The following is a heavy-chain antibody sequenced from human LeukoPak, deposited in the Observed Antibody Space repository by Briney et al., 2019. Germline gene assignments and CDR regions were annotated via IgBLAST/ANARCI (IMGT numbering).Heavy chain of an antibody. Sequence: PGGSLRLSCAASGFTFSSYWMHWVRQAPGKGLVWVSRINSDGSSTSYADSVKGRFTISRDNAKNTLYLQMNSLRAEDTAVYYCAREPNYDSELEFGYWGQGTLVTVSS. D-gene: IGHD3-3*01. V-gene: IGHV3-74*01. J-gene: IGHJ4*02. CDR2: INSDGSST. CDR3: AREPNYDSELEFGY. CDR1: GFTFSSYW.